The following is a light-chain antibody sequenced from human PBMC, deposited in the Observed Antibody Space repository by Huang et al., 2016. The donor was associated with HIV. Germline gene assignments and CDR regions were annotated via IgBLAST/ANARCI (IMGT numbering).Light chain of an antibody. CDR1: QSINSN. CDR2: CAS. V-gene: IGKV3-15*01. Sequence: EVGMTQSPVTLSVSPGERATLSCRASQSINSNLAWYQQKPGQAPRLLIYCASTRATGVPARFSGSGSGTEFSLTINSLQSEDYAVYYCQQYNNWPPLTFGGGTKVEMK. J-gene: IGKJ4*01. CDR3: QQYNNWPPLT.